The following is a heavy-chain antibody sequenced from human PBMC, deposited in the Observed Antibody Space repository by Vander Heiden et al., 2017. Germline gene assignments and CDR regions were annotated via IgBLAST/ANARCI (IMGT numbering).Heavy chain of an antibody. CDR3: TTDNTVPGWGGAFDI. V-gene: IGHV3-15*07. CDR2: IKSKTDGGTT. Sequence: EVQLVESGGGLVKPGGSLRLSCAASGFTFSNAGMNWVRQAPGKGLEWVGRIKSKTDGGTTDYAAPVKGRFTISRDDSKNTLYLQMNSLKTEDTAVYYCTTDNTVPGWGGAFDIWGQGTMVTVSS. D-gene: IGHD2-2*01. J-gene: IGHJ3*02. CDR1: GFTFSNAG.